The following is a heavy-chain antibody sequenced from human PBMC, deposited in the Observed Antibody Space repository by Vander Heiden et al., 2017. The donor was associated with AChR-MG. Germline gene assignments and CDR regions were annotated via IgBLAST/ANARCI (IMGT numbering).Heavy chain of an antibody. CDR3: ARGRTAMVKGGGDY. D-gene: IGHD5-18*01. CDR2: INHSGST. V-gene: IGHV4-34*01. CDR1: GGSFSCYY. Sequence: QVQLQQWGAGLLKPSETLSLTCAVYGGSFSCYYWSWIRQPPGKGLEWIGEINHSGSTNYNPSLKSRVTISVDTSKNQFSLKLSSVTAADTAVDYCARGRTAMVKGGGDYWGQGTLVTVSS. J-gene: IGHJ4*02.